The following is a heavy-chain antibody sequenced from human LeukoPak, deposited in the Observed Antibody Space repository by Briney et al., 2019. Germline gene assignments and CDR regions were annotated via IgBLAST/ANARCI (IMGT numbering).Heavy chain of an antibody. CDR1: RYTFTGYY. CDR3: WGYGSGSPTPNDAFDI. CDR2: INPNSGGT. V-gene: IGHV1-2*02. J-gene: IGHJ3*02. D-gene: IGHD3-10*01. Sequence: GASVTVSCKASRYTFTGYYMHWVRPAPGQGLEWMGWINPNSGGTNYAQTLQGRVTMTRDTSISTAYMELSRLRSDDTAVYYCWGYGSGSPTPNDAFDIWGQGTMVTVSS.